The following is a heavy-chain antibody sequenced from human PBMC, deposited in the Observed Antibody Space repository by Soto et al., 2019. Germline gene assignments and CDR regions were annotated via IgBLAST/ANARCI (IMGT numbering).Heavy chain of an antibody. V-gene: IGHV4-34*01. D-gene: IGHD6-13*01. CDR3: ARVNRGQQLVRLGWFDP. CDR2: INHSGST. Sequence: TSETLSLTCAVYGGSFSGYYWSWIRQPPGKGLEWIGEINHSGSTNYNPSLKSRVTISVDTSKNQFSLKLSSVTAADTAVYYCARVNRGQQLVRLGWFDPWGQGTLVTVSS. J-gene: IGHJ5*02. CDR1: GGSFSGYY.